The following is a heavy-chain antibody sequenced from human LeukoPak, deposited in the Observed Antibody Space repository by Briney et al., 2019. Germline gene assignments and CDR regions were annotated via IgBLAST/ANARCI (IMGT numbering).Heavy chain of an antibody. J-gene: IGHJ3*02. D-gene: IGHD3-22*01. CDR3: AKDQRITMIVVARNAFDI. CDR2: ISGSGGST. CDR1: GFTFSSYA. V-gene: IGHV3-23*01. Sequence: TGGSLRLSCAASGFTFSSYAMSWVRQAPGKGLEWVSAISGSGGSTYYADSVKGWFTISRDNSKNTLYLQMNSLRAEDTAVYYCAKDQRITMIVVARNAFDIWGQGTMVTVSS.